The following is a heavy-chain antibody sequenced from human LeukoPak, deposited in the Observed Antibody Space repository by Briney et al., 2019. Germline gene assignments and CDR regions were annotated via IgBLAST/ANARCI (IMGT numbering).Heavy chain of an antibody. CDR3: ARPRSTLRSDP. V-gene: IGHV3-30*04. CDR2: ISYDGSNK. CDR1: GFTFSSYA. D-gene: IGHD6-6*01. Sequence: PGRSLRLSCAASGFTFSSYAMHWVRQALGKGLEWVAVISYDGSNKYYADSVKGRFTISRDNSKNTLYLQMNSLRAEDMAVYYCARPRSTLRSDPWGQGTLVTVSS. J-gene: IGHJ5*02.